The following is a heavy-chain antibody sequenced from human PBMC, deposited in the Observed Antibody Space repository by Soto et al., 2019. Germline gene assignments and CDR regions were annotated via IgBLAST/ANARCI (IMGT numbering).Heavy chain of an antibody. Sequence: ASVKVSCKASGYTFTSYGMSWVRQAPGQGLEWMGWISAYNGNTNYAQKLQGRVTMTTDTSTSTAYMELRSLRSDDTAVYYCARMLVSLEWLSYYYYGMDVWGQGTTVTVSS. J-gene: IGHJ6*02. V-gene: IGHV1-18*01. CDR2: ISAYNGNT. D-gene: IGHD3-3*01. CDR1: GYTFTSYG. CDR3: ARMLVSLEWLSYYYYGMDV.